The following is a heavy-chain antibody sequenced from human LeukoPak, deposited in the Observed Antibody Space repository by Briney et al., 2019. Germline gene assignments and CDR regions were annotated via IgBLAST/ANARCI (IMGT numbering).Heavy chain of an antibody. V-gene: IGHV1-69*13. Sequence: SVKVSCKAPGGTFSSYAISWVRQAPGQGLEWMGGIIPIFGTANYAQKFQGRVTITADESTSTAYMELSSLRSEDTAVYYCAREAPRQRIFGVVIIQGHGAFDIWGQGTMVTVSS. D-gene: IGHD3-3*01. J-gene: IGHJ3*02. CDR2: IIPIFGTA. CDR1: GGTFSSYA. CDR3: AREAPRQRIFGVVIIQGHGAFDI.